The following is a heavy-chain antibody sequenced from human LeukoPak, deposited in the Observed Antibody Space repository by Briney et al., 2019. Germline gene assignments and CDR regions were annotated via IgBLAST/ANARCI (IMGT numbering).Heavy chain of an antibody. CDR2: MSDDGSNK. CDR1: GFTFRFYG. CDR3: AREGGSYFDY. Sequence: PGGSLRLSCAASGFTFRFYGMHWVRQAPGKGLEWVAVMSDDGSNKYYADSVKGRFIISRDNSKNTLYLQMNSLRAEDTAVYYCAREGGSYFDYWGQGTLVTVSS. J-gene: IGHJ4*02. D-gene: IGHD3-16*01. V-gene: IGHV3-30*03.